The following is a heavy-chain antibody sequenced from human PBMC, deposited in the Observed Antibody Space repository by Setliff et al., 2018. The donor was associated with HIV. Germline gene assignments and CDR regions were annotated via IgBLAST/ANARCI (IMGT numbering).Heavy chain of an antibody. CDR3: ARGRATISSPELDAFDI. V-gene: IGHV1-2*04. CDR2: INPNSGGT. CDR1: GYTFTGYY. J-gene: IGHJ3*02. Sequence: VKVSCKASGYTFTGYYMHWVRQAPGQGLEWMGWINPNSGGTNYAQKFQGWVTMTRDTSISTAYMELSRLRSDDTAVYYCARGRATISSPELDAFDIWGQGTMVTV. D-gene: IGHD5-12*01.